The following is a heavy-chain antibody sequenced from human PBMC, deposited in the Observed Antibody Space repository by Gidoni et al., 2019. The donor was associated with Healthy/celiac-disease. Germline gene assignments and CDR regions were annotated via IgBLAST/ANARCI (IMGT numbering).Heavy chain of an antibody. V-gene: IGHV3-7*03. CDR2: IKQDGSEK. D-gene: IGHD6-6*01. Sequence: EVQLVESGGGLVQPGGSLRLSCAASGLTFSSYWMSWVRQAPGKGLEWVANIKQDGSEKYYVDSVKGRFTISRDNAKNSLYLQMNSLRAEDTAVYYCARVGAARPNYYYYMDVWGKGTTVTVSS. J-gene: IGHJ6*03. CDR1: GLTFSSYW. CDR3: ARVGAARPNYYYYMDV.